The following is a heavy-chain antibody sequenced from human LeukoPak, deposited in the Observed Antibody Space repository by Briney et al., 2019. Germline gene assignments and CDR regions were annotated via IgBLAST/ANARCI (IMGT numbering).Heavy chain of an antibody. CDR3: ARGSMLGCSGGSCYSY. D-gene: IGHD2-15*01. CDR1: GYTFTSYD. CDR2: MNPNSGNT. Sequence: ASVTVSCKSSGYTFTSYDINWVRQATAQGLEWMGCMNPNSGNTGYAQKFQGRVTMTRNTSISTAYMELSSLRSEDTAVYYCARGSMLGCSGGSCYSYWGQGTLVTVSS. V-gene: IGHV1-8*01. J-gene: IGHJ4*02.